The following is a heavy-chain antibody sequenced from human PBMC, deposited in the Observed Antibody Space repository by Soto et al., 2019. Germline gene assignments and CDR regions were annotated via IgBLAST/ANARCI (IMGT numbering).Heavy chain of an antibody. CDR3: ARDPGSGWYYYYYGMDV. CDR1: GFRISTYW. D-gene: IGHD6-19*01. Sequence: GGSLRLSCSVSGFRISTYWMSWLRQSPGKGLEWVANIMQDGSEKQYVGSVKGRFTISRDNAKNSLYLQMNSLRAEDTAVYYCARDPGSGWYYYYYGMDVWGQGTTVTVSS. V-gene: IGHV3-7*01. CDR2: IMQDGSEK. J-gene: IGHJ6*02.